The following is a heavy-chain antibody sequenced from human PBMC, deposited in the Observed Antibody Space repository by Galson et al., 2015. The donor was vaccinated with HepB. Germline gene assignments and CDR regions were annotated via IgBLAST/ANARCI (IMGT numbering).Heavy chain of an antibody. CDR2: IYPGDSDT. D-gene: IGHD5-24*01. CDR3: ARQVRDAYNWDYYYSMDV. CDR1: GYRFTNYW. Sequence: QSGAEVKKPGESLKISCKGSGYRFTNYWIGWVRQMPGKGLEWMGIIYPGDSDTRYSPSFQGQVTISADKSISTAYLQWSSLKASDTAMYYCARQVRDAYNWDYYYSMDVWGQGTTVTVSS. J-gene: IGHJ6*02. V-gene: IGHV5-51*01.